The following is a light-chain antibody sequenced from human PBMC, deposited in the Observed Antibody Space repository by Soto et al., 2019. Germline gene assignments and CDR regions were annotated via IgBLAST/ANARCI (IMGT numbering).Light chain of an antibody. CDR2: GAS. V-gene: IGKV3-20*01. CDR1: QSVTSAY. CDR3: QQYGGSPLYT. J-gene: IGKJ2*01. Sequence: EIVLTQSPGTLSLSPGERATLSCRASQSVTSAYLAWYQQKPGQAPRLLMHGASSRATGIPDRFSGSGSGKDFTLTISRLEPEDFAVYYCQQYGGSPLYTFGQGTKLQIK.